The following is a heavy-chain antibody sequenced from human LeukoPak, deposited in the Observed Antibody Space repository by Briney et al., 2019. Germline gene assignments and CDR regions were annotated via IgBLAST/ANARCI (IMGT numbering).Heavy chain of an antibody. V-gene: IGHV3-11*04. CDR2: ISSSGSTI. Sequence: GGSLRLSCAASGFTFSDYYMSWIRQAPGKGLEWVSYISSSGSTIYYADSVKGRFTISRDNAKNSLYLQMNSLRAEDTAVYYCARETREGYDFWSGYQDWNAFDIWGQGTMVTVSS. CDR1: GFTFSDYY. CDR3: ARETREGYDFWSGYQDWNAFDI. D-gene: IGHD3-3*01. J-gene: IGHJ3*02.